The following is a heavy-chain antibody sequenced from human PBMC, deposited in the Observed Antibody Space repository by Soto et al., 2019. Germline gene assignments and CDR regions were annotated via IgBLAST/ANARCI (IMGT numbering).Heavy chain of an antibody. CDR1: GYTFTSYG. V-gene: IGHV1-18*01. J-gene: IGHJ6*02. D-gene: IGHD3-16*02. CDR2: ISAYNGNT. CDR3: ARDHEAMITFGGVIVESGDYGMDV. Sequence: QVQLVQSGAEVKKPGASVKVSCKASGYTFTSYGISWVRQAPGQGLEWMGWISAYNGNTNYAQKLQGRVTMTTDTSTRTAYMELRSLRSDDTAVYYCARDHEAMITFGGVIVESGDYGMDVWGQGTKVTVSS.